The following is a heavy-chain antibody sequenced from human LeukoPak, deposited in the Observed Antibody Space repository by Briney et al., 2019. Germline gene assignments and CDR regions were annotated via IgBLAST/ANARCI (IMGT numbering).Heavy chain of an antibody. CDR1: GFIFSTYG. J-gene: IGHJ4*02. CDR2: IQFDGTDE. Sequence: SGGSLRLSCTASGFIFSTYGMHWVRQAPGKGLEWVAFIQFDGTDEHYADSVKGRFTISRDNSKNTLFLQMNSLRAEDTSVYYCAEDQQLQPFHYWGQGTLVTVSS. CDR3: AEDQQLQPFHY. V-gene: IGHV3-30*02. D-gene: IGHD2-2*01.